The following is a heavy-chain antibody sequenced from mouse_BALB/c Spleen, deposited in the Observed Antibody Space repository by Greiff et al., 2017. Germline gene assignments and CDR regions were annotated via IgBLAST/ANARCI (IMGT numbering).Heavy chain of an antibody. V-gene: IGHV1-63*01. J-gene: IGHJ4*01. CDR3: TYRYDERGAMDY. CDR1: GYAFTNYW. Sequence: VQLQESGAELVRPGTSVKISCKASGYAFTNYWLGWVKQRPGHGLEWIGDIYPGSGNTYYNEKFKGKATLTADKSSSTAYMQLSSLTSEDSAVYFSTYRYDERGAMDYWGQGTSVTVSS. D-gene: IGHD2-14*01. CDR2: IYPGSGNT.